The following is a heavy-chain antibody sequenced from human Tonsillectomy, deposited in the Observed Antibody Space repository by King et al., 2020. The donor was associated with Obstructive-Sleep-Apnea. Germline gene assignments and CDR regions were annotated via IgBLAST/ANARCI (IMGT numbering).Heavy chain of an antibody. Sequence: VQLVESGGGLVQPGGSLRLSCAASGFTFSSYAMSWVRQAPGEGLEWVSAISGSGGSTFSADSVKGRFTISRDNSKNTLYLQMNSLRAEDTAVYYCAKSTGVATRGYDYWGQGTLVTVSS. V-gene: IGHV3-23*04. D-gene: IGHD5-12*01. J-gene: IGHJ4*02. CDR3: AKSTGVATRGYDY. CDR1: GFTFSSYA. CDR2: ISGSGGST.